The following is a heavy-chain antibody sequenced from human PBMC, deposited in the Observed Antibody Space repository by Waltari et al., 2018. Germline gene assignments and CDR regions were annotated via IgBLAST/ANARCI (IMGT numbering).Heavy chain of an antibody. CDR3: AGFNYYGSGIVY. CDR2: IYTSGST. D-gene: IGHD3-10*01. CDR1: GGSISSGSYY. J-gene: IGHJ4*02. Sequence: QVQLQESGPGLVKPSQTLSLTCTVSGGSISSGSYYWSWIRQPAGKGLEWIGRIYTSGSTNYNPSLKSRVTISVDTSKNKFSLKLSSVNAADTAVYYCAGFNYYGSGIVYWGQGTLVTVSS. V-gene: IGHV4-61*02.